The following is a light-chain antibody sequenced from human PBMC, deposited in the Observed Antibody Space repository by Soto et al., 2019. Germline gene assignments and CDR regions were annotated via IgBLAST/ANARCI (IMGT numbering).Light chain of an antibody. CDR2: GAS. J-gene: IGKJ1*01. Sequence: EIVMTQSPATLSVSPGEGATLSCRASQTVTNNLAWYQQKPGQAPRLLIYGASTRATGIPARFSGSGSGTEFTLTISSLQSEDFAVYYCQQYNNSPRTFGQGTKVEIK. CDR3: QQYNNSPRT. V-gene: IGKV3-15*01. CDR1: QTVTNN.